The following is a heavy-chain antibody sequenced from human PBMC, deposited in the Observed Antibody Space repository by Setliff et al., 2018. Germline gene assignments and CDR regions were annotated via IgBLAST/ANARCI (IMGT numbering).Heavy chain of an antibody. CDR2: MNRDGSST. CDR1: GGTLSSYW. CDR3: ARDGVGDPIMLAGIEALDI. Sequence: GGSLRLSCAASGGTLSSYWMHWVRQAPGTGLVWVSRMNRDGSSTYYADSVKGRFTISRDNSKNTLYLQMNSLRAEDTAVYYCARDGVGDPIMLAGIEALDIWGHGTTVTVSS. J-gene: IGHJ3*02. V-gene: IGHV3-74*01. D-gene: IGHD3-16*01.